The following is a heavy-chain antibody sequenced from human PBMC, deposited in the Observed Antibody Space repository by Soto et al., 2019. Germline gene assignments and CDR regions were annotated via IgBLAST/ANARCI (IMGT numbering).Heavy chain of an antibody. CDR2: IYYSGST. V-gene: IGHV4-59*01. CDR3: ARDIWFGEFPGYYYYYYMDV. CDR1: GGSISSYY. Sequence: SETLSLTCTVSGGSISSYYWSWIRQPPGKGLEWIGYIYYSGSTNYNPSLKSRVTISVDTSKNQFSLKLSSVTAADTAVYYCARDIWFGEFPGYYYYYYMDVWGKGTTVTVSS. J-gene: IGHJ6*03. D-gene: IGHD3-10*01.